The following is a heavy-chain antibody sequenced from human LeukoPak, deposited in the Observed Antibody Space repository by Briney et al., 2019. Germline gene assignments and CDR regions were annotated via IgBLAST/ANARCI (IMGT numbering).Heavy chain of an antibody. CDR1: GFTFRSYA. D-gene: IGHD6-13*01. V-gene: IGHV3-23*01. CDR3: AKDREPAAVGWFDP. CDR2: ITASGGGT. Sequence: GGSLRLSCAASGFTFRSYAMTWVRQAPGKGLEWVSGITASGGGTYYAASVKGWFTISRDNSKDPLYLQMSSLRVEATAIYYCAKDREPAAVGWFDPWGQGTLVTVSS. J-gene: IGHJ5*02.